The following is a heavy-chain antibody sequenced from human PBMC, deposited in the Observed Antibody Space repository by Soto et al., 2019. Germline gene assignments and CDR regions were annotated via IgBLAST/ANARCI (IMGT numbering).Heavy chain of an antibody. V-gene: IGHV3-9*01. CDR3: AKAYYDSSGYYSYFDY. CDR2: ISWNSGSI. D-gene: IGHD3-22*01. Sequence: SSGGYSWTWIRQHPGKGLEWVSGISWNSGSIGYADSVKGRFTISRDNAKNSLYLQMNSLRAEDTALYYCAKAYYDSSGYYSYFDYWGQGTLVTVSS. J-gene: IGHJ4*02. CDR1: SSGGYS.